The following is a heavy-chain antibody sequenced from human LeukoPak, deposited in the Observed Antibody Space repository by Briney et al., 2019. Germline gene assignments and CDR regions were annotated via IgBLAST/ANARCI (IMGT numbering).Heavy chain of an antibody. V-gene: IGHV3-11*01. CDR1: GFTFSDYY. CDR2: ISSSGSTI. D-gene: IGHD2-8*01. Sequence: GGSLRLSCAASGFTFSDYYMSWIRQAPGKGLEWVSYISSSGSTIYYADSVKGRFTISRDNAKNSLYLQMNSLRAEDTAVYYCAKAGYCTNGVCYTPYYFDYWGQGTLVTVSS. J-gene: IGHJ4*02. CDR3: AKAGYCTNGVCYTPYYFDY.